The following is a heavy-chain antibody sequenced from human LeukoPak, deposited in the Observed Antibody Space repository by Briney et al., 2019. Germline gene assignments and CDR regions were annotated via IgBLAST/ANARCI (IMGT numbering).Heavy chain of an antibody. CDR3: ARGVEPLAANTLAY. CDR1: GFTVITND. CDR2: LYSDGNT. J-gene: IGHJ4*02. Sequence: GGSLRLPCAASGFTVITNDMTWVRQAPGKGLEWVSVLYSDGNTKYADSVQGRFTISRDNSKNTLYLEMDSLSPDDTAVYYCARGVEPLAANTLAYWGQGTLVTVSS. V-gene: IGHV3-53*01. D-gene: IGHD1-14*01.